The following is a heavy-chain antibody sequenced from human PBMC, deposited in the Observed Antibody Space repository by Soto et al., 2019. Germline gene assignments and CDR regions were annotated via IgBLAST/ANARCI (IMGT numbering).Heavy chain of an antibody. V-gene: IGHV3-21*01. CDR3: TRDASRDSSARGWFDP. CDR1: GFTFRSFT. CDR2: ISSNSAYI. Sequence: GVLRLSCAASGFTFRSFTMNWVRQAPGKGLEWVSTISSNSAYIYYTHALRGRFTISRDNAKNSLHLQMNSLRAEDTAVYYCTRDASRDSSARGWFDPWGPGTLVTVS. J-gene: IGHJ5*02. D-gene: IGHD6-13*01.